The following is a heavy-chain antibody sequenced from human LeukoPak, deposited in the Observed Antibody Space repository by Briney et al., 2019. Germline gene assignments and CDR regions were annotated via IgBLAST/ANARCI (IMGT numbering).Heavy chain of an antibody. CDR2: IYHSGST. J-gene: IGHJ5*02. D-gene: IGHD3-10*01. Sequence: SQTLSLTCTVSGGSISSGGYYWSWIRQHPGKGLEWIGSIYHSGSTYYNPSLKSRVTISVDTSKNQFSLKLSSVTAADTAVYYCARAVRGVMEPNWFDPWGQGTLVTVSS. V-gene: IGHV4-39*07. CDR3: ARAVRGVMEPNWFDP. CDR1: GGSISSGGYY.